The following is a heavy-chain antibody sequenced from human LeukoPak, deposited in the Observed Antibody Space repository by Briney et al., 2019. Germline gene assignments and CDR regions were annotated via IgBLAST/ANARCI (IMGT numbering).Heavy chain of an antibody. J-gene: IGHJ4*02. CDR1: GASIDSHSW. Sequence: SETLSLTCAVSGASIDSHSWWSWVRQPPGKGLEWIGEIYHSGGANYKPSLKSRVTMSVDTSKNHFSLKLTSVTVADTAVYYCAYNRNFALDNWGQGTLVTVSS. V-gene: IGHV4/OR15-8*01. CDR3: AYNRNFALDN. CDR2: IYHSGGA. D-gene: IGHD1-14*01.